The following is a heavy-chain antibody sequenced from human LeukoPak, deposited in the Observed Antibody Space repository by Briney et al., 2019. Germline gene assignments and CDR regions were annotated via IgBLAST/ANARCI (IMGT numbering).Heavy chain of an antibody. CDR1: GFTFSSYG. J-gene: IGHJ6*02. Sequence: GRSLRLSCAASGFTFSSYGMHWVRQAPGKGLEWVAVIWYDGSNKYYADSVKGRFTISRDNSKNTLYLQINSLRAEDTAVYYCARGGYVEYYGVDVWGQGTTVTVSS. V-gene: IGHV3-33*01. CDR3: ARGGYVEYYGVDV. D-gene: IGHD5-12*01. CDR2: IWYDGSNK.